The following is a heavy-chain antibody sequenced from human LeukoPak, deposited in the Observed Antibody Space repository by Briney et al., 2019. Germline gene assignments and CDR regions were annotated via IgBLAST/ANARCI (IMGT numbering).Heavy chain of an antibody. Sequence: SETLSLTCTVSGGSINSYYWNWIRQPPGKGLEWVGYIYYRGRTNNNPSLKSRVTISVDTSKNQFSLKLSSVTAADTAVYYCARADYYDSSGYYEIDYWGQGTLVTVSS. D-gene: IGHD3-22*01. J-gene: IGHJ4*02. V-gene: IGHV4-59*01. CDR2: IYYRGRT. CDR3: ARADYYDSSGYYEIDY. CDR1: GGSINSYY.